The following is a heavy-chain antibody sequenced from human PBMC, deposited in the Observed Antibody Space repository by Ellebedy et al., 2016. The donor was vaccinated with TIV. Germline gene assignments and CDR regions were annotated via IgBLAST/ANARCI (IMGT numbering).Heavy chain of an antibody. Sequence: ASVKVSCKTSGYVFTAYYIHWVRQAPGQGLEWMGWISPDSGGTNFAQEFQGRVTMTRDTSVNTAYMELTRLQSDDTAVYYCARVLRATSGMDVWGQGTLVTVSS. CDR3: ARVLRATSGMDV. D-gene: IGHD4/OR15-4a*01. CDR2: ISPDSGGT. V-gene: IGHV1-2*02. J-gene: IGHJ4*02. CDR1: GYVFTAYY.